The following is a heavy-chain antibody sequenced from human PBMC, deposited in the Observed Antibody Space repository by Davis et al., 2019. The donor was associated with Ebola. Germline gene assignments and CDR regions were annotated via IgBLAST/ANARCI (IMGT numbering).Heavy chain of an antibody. D-gene: IGHD3-16*01. CDR1: AFTFRDYS. CDR2: ISSDGSNR. Sequence: GESLKISCVDSAFTFRDYSMNWVRQAPGKGLEWVSIISSDGSNRFYADPAKGRFTISRDNAKNSLYLQMTSLRAEDTAVYYCARDRPLDFFFGDYYGMDVWGQGTTVTVSS. CDR3: ARDRPLDFFFGDYYGMDV. V-gene: IGHV3-30*07. J-gene: IGHJ6*02.